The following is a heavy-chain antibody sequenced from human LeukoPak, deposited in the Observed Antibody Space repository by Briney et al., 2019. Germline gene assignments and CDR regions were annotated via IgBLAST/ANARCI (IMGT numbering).Heavy chain of an antibody. V-gene: IGHV4-39*01. CDR1: GGSISSSSYY. D-gene: IGHD3-22*01. CDR2: IYYSGYT. CDR3: ARHDYDSSGYRRDYYFDY. J-gene: IGHJ4*02. Sequence: PETLSLTCTVSGGSISSSSYYWGWIRQPPGKGLEWIGSIYYSGYTYYNPSLKSRLTMSVDTSKNQFSLKLSSVTAADTAVYYCARHDYDSSGYRRDYYFDYWGQGTLVTVSS.